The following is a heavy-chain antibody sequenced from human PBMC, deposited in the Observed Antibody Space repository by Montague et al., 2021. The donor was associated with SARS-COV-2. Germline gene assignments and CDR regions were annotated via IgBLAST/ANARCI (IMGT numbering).Heavy chain of an antibody. CDR2: IYTSGST. CDR3: AGVVGFDFDY. D-gene: IGHD2-21*01. CDR1: GGSISSGSYY. V-gene: IGHV4-61*02. Sequence: TLSLTCTVSGGSISSGSYYWSWIRQPAGKGLEWIGRIYTSGSTNYNPSLKSRVTISIYTFKNQFSLKLSTVTAADTAVYYCAGVVGFDFDYWGQGTLVTVSS. J-gene: IGHJ4*02.